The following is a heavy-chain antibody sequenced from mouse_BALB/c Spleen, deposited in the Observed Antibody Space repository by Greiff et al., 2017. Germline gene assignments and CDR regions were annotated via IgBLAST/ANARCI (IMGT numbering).Heavy chain of an antibody. V-gene: IGHV5-17*02. J-gene: IGHJ4*01. CDR3: ARVYDYDAYAMDY. Sequence: EVKLVESGGGLVQPGGSRKLSCAASGFTFSSFGMHWVRQAPEKGLEWVAYISSGSSTIYYADTVKGRFTISRDNPKNTLFLQMTSLRSEDTAMYYCARVYDYDAYAMDYWGQGTSVTVSS. CDR2: ISSGSSTI. CDR1: GFTFSSFG. D-gene: IGHD2-4*01.